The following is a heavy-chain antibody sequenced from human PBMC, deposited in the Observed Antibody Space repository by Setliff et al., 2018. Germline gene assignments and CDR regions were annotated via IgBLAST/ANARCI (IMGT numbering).Heavy chain of an antibody. CDR1: GSSMTGRYI. CDR3: ARGGPPNHSSSSGGLIYYCDY. J-gene: IGHJ4*02. CDR2: VFPSGTT. V-gene: IGHV4-38-2*01. Sequence: PSETLSLTCVVSGSSMTGRYIWGWFRQSPGKGLQWIGNVFPSGTTRYNVSLENRLTLSVDTSKNQFSLKLSSVTAADTAVYYCARGGPPNHSSSSGGLIYYCDYWGQGTLVTVSS. D-gene: IGHD6-6*01.